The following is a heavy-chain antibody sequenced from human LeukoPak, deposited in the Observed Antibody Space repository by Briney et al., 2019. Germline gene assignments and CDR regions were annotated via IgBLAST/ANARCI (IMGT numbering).Heavy chain of an antibody. CDR1: GYSFTSYW. J-gene: IGHJ6*03. CDR3: ARRKAVAGSTHGYLLPNYYYYMDV. Sequence: PGESLKISCKGSGYSFTSYWIGWVRQMPGKGLEWMGIIYPGDSDTRYSPSFQGQVTISADKSISTAYLQWSSLKASDTAMYYCARRKAVAGSTHGYLLPNYYYYMDVWGKGTTVTVSS. V-gene: IGHV5-51*01. D-gene: IGHD6-19*01. CDR2: IYPGDSDT.